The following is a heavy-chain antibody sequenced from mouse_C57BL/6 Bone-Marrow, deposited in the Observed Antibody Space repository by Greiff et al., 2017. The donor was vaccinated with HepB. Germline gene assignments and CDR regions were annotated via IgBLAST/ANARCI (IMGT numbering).Heavy chain of an antibody. Sequence: EVKLMESGPGLVKPSQSLSLTCSVTGYSITSGYYWNWIRQFPGNKLEWMGYISYDGSNNYNPSLKNRISITRDTSKNQFFLKLNSVTTEDTATYYCARERGLLLRWGAMDYWGQGTSVTVSS. V-gene: IGHV3-6*01. CDR3: ARERGLLLRWGAMDY. J-gene: IGHJ4*01. CDR2: ISYDGSN. CDR1: GYSITSGYY. D-gene: IGHD1-1*01.